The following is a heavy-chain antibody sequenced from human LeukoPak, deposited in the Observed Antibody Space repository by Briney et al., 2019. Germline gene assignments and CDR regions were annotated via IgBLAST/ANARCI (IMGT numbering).Heavy chain of an antibody. CDR3: ARDWGFGDSEDWFDP. CDR1: GYSISSGYY. V-gene: IGHV4-38-2*02. Sequence: SETLSLTCTVSGYSISSGYYWGQIRQPPGKGLEWIGSVHHTGSTYYNPSLRSRVSISVDKSTNHISLEVTSVTAADTAVYYCARDWGFGDSEDWFDPWGQGTLVTVSS. J-gene: IGHJ5*02. D-gene: IGHD3-10*01. CDR2: VHHTGST.